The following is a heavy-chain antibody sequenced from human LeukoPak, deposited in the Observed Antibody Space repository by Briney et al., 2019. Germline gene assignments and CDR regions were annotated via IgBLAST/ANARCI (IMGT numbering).Heavy chain of an antibody. CDR2: INYRGST. CDR1: GGSISSVDYY. Sequence: PSETLSLTCTVSGGSISSVDYYWSWIRQYPGKGLEWIGYINYRGSTYYNPSLKSRVTISVDRSKNQFSLKLSSVTAADTAVYYCASRYYDFSYGMDVWGQGTTVTVSS. V-gene: IGHV4-30-4*08. CDR3: ASRYYDFSYGMDV. D-gene: IGHD3-3*01. J-gene: IGHJ6*02.